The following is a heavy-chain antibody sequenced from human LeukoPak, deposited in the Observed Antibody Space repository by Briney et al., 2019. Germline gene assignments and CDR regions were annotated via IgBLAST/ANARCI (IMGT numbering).Heavy chain of an antibody. Sequence: GASVKVSCKASGYTFTSYDINWVRQAPGQRLEWMGWINAGNGNTKYSQKFQGRVTITRDTSASTAYMELSSLRSEDTAVYYCARVPVRDGDYWAYWGQGTLVTVSS. V-gene: IGHV1-3*01. J-gene: IGHJ4*02. CDR3: ARVPVRDGDYWAY. CDR2: INAGNGNT. D-gene: IGHD4-17*01. CDR1: GYTFTSYD.